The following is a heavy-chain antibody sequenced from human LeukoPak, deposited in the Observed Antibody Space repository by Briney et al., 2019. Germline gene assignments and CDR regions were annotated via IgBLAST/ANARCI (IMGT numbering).Heavy chain of an antibody. D-gene: IGHD3-10*01. CDR3: AGPGDGATLDY. V-gene: IGHV1-46*01. CDR2: INHSGGST. Sequence: GASVKVSCKASGYTFTSYYMHWVRQAPGQGLEWMGIINHSGGSTSYAQKFQGRVTMTRDTSTSTVYMELSSLRSEDTAVYYCAGPGDGATLDYWGQGTLVTVSS. J-gene: IGHJ4*02. CDR1: GYTFTSYY.